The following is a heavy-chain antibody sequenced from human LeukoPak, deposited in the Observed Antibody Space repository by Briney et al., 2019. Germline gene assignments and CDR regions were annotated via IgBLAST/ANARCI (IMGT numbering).Heavy chain of an antibody. V-gene: IGHV3-53*04. CDR3: ARDRFYYGMDV. D-gene: IGHD3-16*01. CDR2: IYSGGST. Sequence: PGGSLRLSCAASGFTVSSNYMXXVXXAPXXXXEWVSVIYSGGSTYYADSVKGRFTISRHNSKNTLYLQMNSLRAEDTAVYYCARDRFYYGMDVWGQGTTVTVSS. CDR1: GFTVSSNY. J-gene: IGHJ6*02.